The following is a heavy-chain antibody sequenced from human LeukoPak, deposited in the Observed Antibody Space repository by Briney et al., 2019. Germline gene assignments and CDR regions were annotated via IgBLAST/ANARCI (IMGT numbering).Heavy chain of an antibody. V-gene: IGHV3-23*01. D-gene: IGHD3-22*01. CDR1: GFTFSSYA. CDR3: AKDPHYYDSSGYYTTGDFDY. J-gene: IGHJ4*02. Sequence: GGSLRLSCAASGFTFSSYAMSWVRQAPGKGLEWVSAISGSGGSTYYADSVKGRFTISRDNSKNTLYLQINSLRAEDTAVYYWAKDPHYYDSSGYYTTGDFDYWGQGTLVTVSS. CDR2: ISGSGGST.